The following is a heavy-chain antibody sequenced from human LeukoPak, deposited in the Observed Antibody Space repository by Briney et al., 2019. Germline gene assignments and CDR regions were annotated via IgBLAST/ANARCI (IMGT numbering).Heavy chain of an antibody. J-gene: IGHJ4*02. CDR3: ARGDNIVVVPVAPDY. Sequence: GGSLRLSCAASGFTFSSYAMHWVRQAPGKGLEWVAVISYDGSNKYYADSVKGRFTISRDNSKNTLYLQMNSLRAEDTAVYYCARGDNIVVVPVAPDYWGQGTLVTVSS. V-gene: IGHV3-30*04. CDR2: ISYDGSNK. CDR1: GFTFSSYA. D-gene: IGHD2-2*01.